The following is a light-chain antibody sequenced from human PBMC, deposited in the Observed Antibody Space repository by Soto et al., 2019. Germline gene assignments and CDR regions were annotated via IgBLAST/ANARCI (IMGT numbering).Light chain of an antibody. CDR3: HQYGSSPAT. V-gene: IGKV3-20*01. J-gene: IGKJ1*01. CDR2: GAT. CDR1: QSVSSSY. Sequence: EIVLTQSPCTLSLSPGERATLSCRASQSVSSSYLACYQQRRGQAPRLLIYGATSRATDIPDRFSGSGSGTDFTLTISRLEPEDFAVYYCHQYGSSPATFGQGTKVDIK.